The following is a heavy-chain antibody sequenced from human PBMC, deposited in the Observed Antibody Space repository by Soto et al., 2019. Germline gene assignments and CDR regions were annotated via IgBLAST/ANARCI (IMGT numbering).Heavy chain of an antibody. Sequence: DVQLVESGGGLVQPGRSLRLSCAASGFTFDDYAMHWVRQAPGKGLEWVSGISWNSGSIGYADSVKGRFTIPRDNAKNYLYLQMNRLRAEDTALYYCAKDIRAAADDAFDIWGQGTMVTVSS. V-gene: IGHV3-9*01. CDR2: ISWNSGSI. J-gene: IGHJ3*02. CDR3: AKDIRAAADDAFDI. D-gene: IGHD6-13*01. CDR1: GFTFDDYA.